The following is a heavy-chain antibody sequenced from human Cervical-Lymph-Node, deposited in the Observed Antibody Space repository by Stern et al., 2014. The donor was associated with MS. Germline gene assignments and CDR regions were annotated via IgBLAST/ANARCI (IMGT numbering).Heavy chain of an antibody. CDR3: ARDSSSSWDFDY. D-gene: IGHD6-6*01. Sequence: QVQLVQSGAEVKKPGSSVKVSCKASGGTFSSYTISWVRQAPGQGLEWMGRIIPILGIANYAQKFQGRVTITADKSTSTAYMELSSLRSEDTAVYYCARDSSSSWDFDYWGQGTLVTVSS. J-gene: IGHJ4*02. CDR1: GGTFSSYT. CDR2: IIPILGIA. V-gene: IGHV1-69*04.